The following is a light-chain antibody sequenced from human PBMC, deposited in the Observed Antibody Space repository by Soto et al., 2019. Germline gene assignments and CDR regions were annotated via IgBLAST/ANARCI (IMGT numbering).Light chain of an antibody. Sequence: EIVLTQSPGTLSLSPGERATLSCRASQSVDSNYLAWYQQKPGQSPRVVMYGASSRATGIPDRFSGSGSGTDFTLTINRLEPEDFAGYYCQQYANSPRTFGQGTKVEIK. J-gene: IGKJ1*01. CDR1: QSVDSNY. CDR2: GAS. CDR3: QQYANSPRT. V-gene: IGKV3-20*01.